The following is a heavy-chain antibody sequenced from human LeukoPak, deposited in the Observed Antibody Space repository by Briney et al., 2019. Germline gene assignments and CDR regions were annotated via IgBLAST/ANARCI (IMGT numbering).Heavy chain of an antibody. D-gene: IGHD3-22*01. Sequence: GGSLRLSCAASGLTVSSNYMSWVRQAPGKGLEWVSVIYKGGDTHYADSVKGRFTISRDNSKNTLYLQMNSLRAEDTAVYYCAGGKKVVVTSFDYWGQGTLVTVSS. CDR2: IYKGGDT. CDR3: AGGKKVVVTSFDY. V-gene: IGHV3-53*01. CDR1: GLTVSSNY. J-gene: IGHJ4*02.